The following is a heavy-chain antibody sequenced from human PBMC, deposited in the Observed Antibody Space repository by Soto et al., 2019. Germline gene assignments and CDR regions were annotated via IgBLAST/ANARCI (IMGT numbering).Heavy chain of an antibody. CDR3: ARVPSYCSGGGCYYYYGMDV. V-gene: IGHV1-18*04. Sequence: ASVKVSGKASGYTFTIYGISCVRQAPLQWLDWMGWISAYNGNTNYAQKLQGRVTMTTDTSTSTAYMELRSLRSDDTAVYYCARVPSYCSGGGCYYYYGMDVWGQGTTVTVSS. CDR2: ISAYNGNT. J-gene: IGHJ6*02. CDR1: GYTFTIYG. D-gene: IGHD2-15*01.